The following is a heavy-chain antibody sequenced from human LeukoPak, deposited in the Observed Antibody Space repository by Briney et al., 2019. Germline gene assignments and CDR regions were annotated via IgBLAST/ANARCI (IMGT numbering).Heavy chain of an antibody. CDR1: GFAFSSYA. CDR3: AKRCSTTRRPHYYFDY. CDR2: IGGSSGAT. Sequence: GGSLRLSCAASGFAFSSYAMTWVRQAPGKGLEWVSTIGGSSGATYYADSVKGRFTISRDNSKNTLYLQMNSLRAEDTAVYYCAKRCSTTRRPHYYFDYWGQGTLVTVSS. J-gene: IGHJ4*02. V-gene: IGHV3-23*01. D-gene: IGHD2-2*01.